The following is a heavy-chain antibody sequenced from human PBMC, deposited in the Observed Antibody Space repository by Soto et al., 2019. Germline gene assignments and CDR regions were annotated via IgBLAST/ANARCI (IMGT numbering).Heavy chain of an antibody. Sequence: GASVKVSCKVSGYTLTELSMHWVRQAPGKGLEWMGGFDPEDGETIYAQKFQGRVTMTEDTSTDTAYMELSSLRSEDTAVYYCATVYYYDSNGKWDYFDYWGQGTLVTVSS. V-gene: IGHV1-24*01. J-gene: IGHJ4*02. CDR2: FDPEDGET. CDR1: GYTLTELS. D-gene: IGHD3-22*01. CDR3: ATVYYYDSNGKWDYFDY.